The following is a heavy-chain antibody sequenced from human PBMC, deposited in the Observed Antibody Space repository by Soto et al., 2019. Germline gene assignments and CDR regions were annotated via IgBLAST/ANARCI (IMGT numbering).Heavy chain of an antibody. V-gene: IGHV1-18*01. CDR2: ISAYNGNT. Sequence: GASVKVSCKASGYTFTSYGISWVRQAPGQGLEWMGWISAYNGNTNYAQKLQGRVTMTTDTSTSTAYMELRSLRSDDTAVYYCARVGFLEWLSPRSYYSINFDYWGQGTLVTVSS. CDR3: ARVGFLEWLSPRSYYSINFDY. CDR1: GYTFTSYG. J-gene: IGHJ4*02. D-gene: IGHD3-3*01.